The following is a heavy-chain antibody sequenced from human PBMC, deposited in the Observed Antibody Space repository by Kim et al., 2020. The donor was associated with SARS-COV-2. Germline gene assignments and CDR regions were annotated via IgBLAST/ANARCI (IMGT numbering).Heavy chain of an antibody. Sequence: GGSLRLSCAASGFTFSRYAMHWVRQAPGKGLEWVSVISYDGSNNYYIDSVKGRFTISRDNSNNALFLQMDSLRAEDTAVYFCVRDWGFDYWGQGTLVTVSS. V-gene: IGHV3-30-3*01. J-gene: IGHJ4*02. CDR1: GFTFSRYA. CDR2: ISYDGSNN. D-gene: IGHD3-16*01. CDR3: VRDWGFDY.